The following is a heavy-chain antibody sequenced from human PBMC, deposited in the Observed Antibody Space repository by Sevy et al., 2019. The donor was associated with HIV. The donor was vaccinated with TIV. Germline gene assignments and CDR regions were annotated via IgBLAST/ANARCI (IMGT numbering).Heavy chain of an antibody. CDR3: ARDHMYYYDTTAYYAGTDY. CDR1: GYTFIGYY. J-gene: IGHJ4*02. Sequence: ASVKVSCKTSGYTFIGYYMHWVRQAPGQGLEWMGWINPNGGGTNYAQKFQGRVTMTSDMSIDTAYMELSGLRSDDTAIYYCARDHMYYYDTTAYYAGTDYWGQGTLVTVSS. CDR2: INPNGGGT. V-gene: IGHV1-2*02. D-gene: IGHD3-22*01.